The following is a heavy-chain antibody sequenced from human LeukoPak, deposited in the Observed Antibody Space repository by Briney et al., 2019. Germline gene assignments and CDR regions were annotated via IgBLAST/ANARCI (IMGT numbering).Heavy chain of an antibody. Sequence: SETLSLTCTVSGGSISIYSWSWIRQPPGEGLWWIGYIYYSGSTNYNPSLKSRVTISVDTSKNQFSLKLSSVTAADTAVYYCASTGRYFDPGYYYYMDVWGKGTTVTVSS. CDR1: GGSISIYS. V-gene: IGHV4-59*08. D-gene: IGHD3-9*01. CDR3: ASTGRYFDPGYYYYMDV. CDR2: IYYSGST. J-gene: IGHJ6*03.